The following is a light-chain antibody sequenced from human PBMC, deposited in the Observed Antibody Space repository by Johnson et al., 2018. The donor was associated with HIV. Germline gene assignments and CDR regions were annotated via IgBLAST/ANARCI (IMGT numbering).Light chain of an antibody. J-gene: IGLJ1*01. V-gene: IGLV1-51*01. CDR1: SSNIENNY. CDR3: GTWDSSLTTSYV. CDR2: DNN. Sequence: QSVLTQPPSVSAPPGQKVTISCSGSSSNIENNYVSWYQQLPGTAPKLLIYDNNKRPSGIPDRFSGSKSGTSATLGITRLQTGDEADYYCGTWDSSLTTSYVFGTGTKVIVV.